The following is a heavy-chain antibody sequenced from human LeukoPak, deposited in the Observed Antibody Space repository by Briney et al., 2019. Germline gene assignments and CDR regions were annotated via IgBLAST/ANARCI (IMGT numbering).Heavy chain of an antibody. J-gene: IGHJ4*02. D-gene: IGHD3-10*01. CDR1: GYTFTSYD. CDR3: ARADYYGSGSYYNLCDY. Sequence: GASVKVSCKASGYTFTSYDINLVRQATGQGLEWMGWMNPNSGNTGYAQKFQGRVTMTRNTSISTAYMELSSLRSEDTAVYYCARADYYGSGSYYNLCDYWGQGTLVTVSS. CDR2: MNPNSGNT. V-gene: IGHV1-8*01.